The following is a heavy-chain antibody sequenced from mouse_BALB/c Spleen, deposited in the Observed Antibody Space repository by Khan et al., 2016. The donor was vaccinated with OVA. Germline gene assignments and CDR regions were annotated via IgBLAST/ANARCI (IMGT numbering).Heavy chain of an antibody. CDR1: GYSITSGYF. Sequence: EVQLQESGPGLVKPSQSLSLTCSVTGYSITSGYFWNWIRQFPGNELEWMGYIRFDGSNNYNPSLSNRISITRDTSKNQFFLTLHSVPPEDTSTYDWARGGSSGPAWFTYWGHGTLVTVSA. V-gene: IGHV3-6*02. CDR2: IRFDGSN. CDR3: ARGGSSGPAWFTY. D-gene: IGHD3-1*01. J-gene: IGHJ3*01.